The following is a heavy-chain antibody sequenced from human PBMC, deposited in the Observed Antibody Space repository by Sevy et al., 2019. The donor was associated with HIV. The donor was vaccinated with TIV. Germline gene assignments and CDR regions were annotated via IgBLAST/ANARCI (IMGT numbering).Heavy chain of an antibody. D-gene: IGHD2-8*02. J-gene: IGHJ6*02. CDR1: GFTFSHAW. Sequence: GGSLRLSCAASGFTFSHAWMSWVRQAPGKGLEWVGRIKSKPDGGTTDNAAPEKGRFTITRNDSKNTVLLQMNSLKTEDTAVYYCSTDPIIVLLVTDGMDVWGQGTTVTVSS. CDR3: STDPIIVLLVTDGMDV. V-gene: IGHV3-15*01. CDR2: IKSKPDGGTT.